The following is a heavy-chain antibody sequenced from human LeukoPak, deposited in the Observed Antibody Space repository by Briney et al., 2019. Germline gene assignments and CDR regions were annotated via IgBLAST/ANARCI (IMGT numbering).Heavy chain of an antibody. CDR3: ARGGTMVRGVIFH. Sequence: SETLSLTCAVSGYSISSGYYWGWIRQPPGKGLEWIGSIYHSGSTNYNPSLKSRVTISVDTSKNQFSLKLSSVTAADTAVYYCARGGTMVRGVIFHWGQGTLVTVSS. CDR2: IYHSGST. J-gene: IGHJ4*02. V-gene: IGHV4-38-2*01. CDR1: GYSISSGYY. D-gene: IGHD3-10*01.